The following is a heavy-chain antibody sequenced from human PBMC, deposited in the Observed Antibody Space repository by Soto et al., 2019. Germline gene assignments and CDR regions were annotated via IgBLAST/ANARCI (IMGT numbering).Heavy chain of an antibody. V-gene: IGHV3-48*02. CDR2: ISGDGETI. Sequence: EVQLVESGGDLVQPGGSLRLSCAASRFTFSDYSMNWVRQAPGKGLEWVSYISGDGETIYYADSVRGRFTISRDNAKNSLFLQMNSLREEDTAVYYCARESPSSQWLPTRYFDYWGQGTLVTVSS. J-gene: IGHJ4*02. CDR3: ARESPSSQWLPTRYFDY. CDR1: RFTFSDYS. D-gene: IGHD6-19*01.